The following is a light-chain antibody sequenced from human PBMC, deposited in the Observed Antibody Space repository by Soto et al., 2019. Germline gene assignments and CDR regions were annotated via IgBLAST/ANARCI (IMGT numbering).Light chain of an antibody. CDR1: QSVISY. CDR2: DTS. CDR3: QQRSNWPLT. J-gene: IGKJ4*01. Sequence: EIVLTQSPATLSLSPGETATLSCRASQSVISYLAWYQQRPGQAPSLLIYDTSNRATGIPARFSGSGSGTDFTLTISSLEPEDFAVYYCQQRSNWPLTFGGGTKVEIK. V-gene: IGKV3-11*01.